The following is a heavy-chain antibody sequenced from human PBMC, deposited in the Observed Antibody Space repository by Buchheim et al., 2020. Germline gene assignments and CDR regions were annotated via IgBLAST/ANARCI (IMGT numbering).Heavy chain of an antibody. D-gene: IGHD3-22*01. V-gene: IGHV3-33*01. CDR1: GFTFSSYG. CDR3: AREGYYYDSSHPVWFDP. Sequence: QVQLVESGGGVVQPGRSLRLSCAASGFTFSSYGMHWVRQAPGKGLEWVAVIWYDGSNKYYADSVKGRFTISRDNSKNTLYLQMNSLRAEDTAVYYCAREGYYYDSSHPVWFDPWGQGTL. J-gene: IGHJ5*02. CDR2: IWYDGSNK.